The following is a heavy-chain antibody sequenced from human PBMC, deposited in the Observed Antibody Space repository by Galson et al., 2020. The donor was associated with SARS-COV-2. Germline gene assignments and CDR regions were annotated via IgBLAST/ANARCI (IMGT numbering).Heavy chain of an antibody. CDR1: GYTLSHYG. D-gene: IGHD2-15*01. Sequence: ASVKVSCKATGYTLSHYGITWVRQAPGEGLEWMGCIRATSGNTVSAQNLQGRVTMTPDTSTTTAHMELRSLRSDDTDVYYCARACTSGSWYHWYLDLWGRGSLVTVSS. V-gene: IGHV1-18*01. CDR3: ARACTSGSWYHWYLDL. CDR2: IRATSGNT. J-gene: IGHJ2*01.